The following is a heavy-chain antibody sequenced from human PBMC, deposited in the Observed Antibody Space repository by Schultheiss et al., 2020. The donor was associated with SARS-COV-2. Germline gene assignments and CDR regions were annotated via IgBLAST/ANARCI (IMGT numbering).Heavy chain of an antibody. CDR1: GFTFSSYS. CDR3: ARDPVRTANY. Sequence: GESLKISCAASGFTFSSYSMNWVRQAPGKGLEWVSSISSSSSYIYYADSVKGRFTISRDNAKNTLFLQMHSLRAEDTALYYCARDPVRTANYWGQGTLVTVSS. D-gene: IGHD2-21*02. CDR2: ISSSSSYI. V-gene: IGHV3-21*01. J-gene: IGHJ4*02.